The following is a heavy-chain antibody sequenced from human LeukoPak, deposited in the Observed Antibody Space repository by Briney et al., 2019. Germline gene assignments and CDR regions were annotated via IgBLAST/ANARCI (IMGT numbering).Heavy chain of an antibody. CDR2: ISSSSSYI. CDR1: GFTFSSYS. CDR3: ARDGVIMPKNFDY. V-gene: IGHV3-21*01. Sequence: PGGSLRLSCAASGFTFSSYSMTWVRQAPGKGLEWVSSISSSSSYIYYADSVKGRFTISRDNAKNSLYLQMNSLRAEDTAVYYCARDGVIMPKNFDYWGQGTLVTVSS. D-gene: IGHD3-3*01. J-gene: IGHJ4*02.